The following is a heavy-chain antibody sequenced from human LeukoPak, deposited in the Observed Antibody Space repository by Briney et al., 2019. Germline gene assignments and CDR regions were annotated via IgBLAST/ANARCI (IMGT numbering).Heavy chain of an antibody. CDR3: AKYYGSGKGYFAY. CDR1: GFTFSNYA. CDR2: ISGSGGST. Sequence: GGSLRLSCAASGFTFSNYAMSWVRQAPGKGLEWVSAISGSGGSTGYADSVKGRFTISRDNSTNTLYLQMNSLRAEDTAVYYCAKYYGSGKGYFAYWGQGTLVTVSS. D-gene: IGHD3-10*01. V-gene: IGHV3-23*01. J-gene: IGHJ4*02.